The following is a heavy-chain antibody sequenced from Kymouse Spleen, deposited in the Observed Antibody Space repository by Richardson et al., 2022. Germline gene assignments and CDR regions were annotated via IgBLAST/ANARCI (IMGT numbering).Heavy chain of an antibody. CDR1: GGSFSGYY. D-gene: IGHD3-9*01. CDR2: INHSGST. V-gene: IGHV4-34*01. Sequence: QVQLQQWGAGLLKPSETLSLTCAVYGGSFSGYYWSWIRQPPGKGLEWIGEINHSGSTNYNPSLKSRVTISVDTSKNQFSLKLSSVTAADTAVYYCARGRDILTGYPHFDYWGQGTLVTVSS. CDR3: ARGRDILTGYPHFDY. J-gene: IGHJ4*02.